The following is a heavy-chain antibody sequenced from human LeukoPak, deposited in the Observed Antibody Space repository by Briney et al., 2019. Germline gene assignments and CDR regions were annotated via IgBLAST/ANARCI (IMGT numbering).Heavy chain of an antibody. CDR2: FDPEDGET. V-gene: IGHV1-24*01. CDR3: ARDPSSRGNFDY. J-gene: IGHJ4*02. Sequence: ASVKVSCKVSGYTLTELSMHWVRQAPGKGLEWMGGFDPEDGETIYAQKFQGRVTMTRDTSINTAYVELGSLRSDDTAVYYCARDPSSRGNFDYWGQGTLVTVSS. D-gene: IGHD5-24*01. CDR1: GYTLTELS.